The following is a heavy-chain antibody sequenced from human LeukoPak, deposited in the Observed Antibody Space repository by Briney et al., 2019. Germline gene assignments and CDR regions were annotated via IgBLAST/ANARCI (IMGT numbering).Heavy chain of an antibody. CDR2: ISSSSSYI. D-gene: IGHD3-9*01. V-gene: IGHV3-21*01. Sequence: GGSLRLSCAASGFTFSSYSMNWVRQAPGKGLEWVSSISSSSSYIYYADSVKGRFTISRDNAKNSLYLQMNSLRAEDTAVYYCARGTLRYFDWLSTLFDYWGQGTLVTVSS. J-gene: IGHJ4*02. CDR3: ARGTLRYFDWLSTLFDY. CDR1: GFTFSSYS.